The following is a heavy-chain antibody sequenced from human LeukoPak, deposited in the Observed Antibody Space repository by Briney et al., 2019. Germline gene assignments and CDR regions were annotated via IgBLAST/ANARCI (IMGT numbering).Heavy chain of an antibody. J-gene: IGHJ4*02. CDR2: INPNSGGT. V-gene: IGHV1-2*02. CDR1: GYTFTGYY. D-gene: IGHD3-10*01. Sequence: GASVKVSCKASGYTFTGYYMHWVRQAPGQGLEWMGWINPNSGGTNYAQKFQGRVTMTRDTSISTAYMELSRLKSDDTAVYYCAREPYGSGSYGFDYWGQGTLVIVSS. CDR3: AREPYGSGSYGFDY.